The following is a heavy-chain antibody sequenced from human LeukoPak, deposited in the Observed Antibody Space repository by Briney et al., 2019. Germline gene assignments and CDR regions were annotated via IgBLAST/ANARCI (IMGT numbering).Heavy chain of an antibody. Sequence: PGGSLRLSCAASGFTFSSYSMNWVRQAPGKGLEWVAYIRRSGSVIYYSGSVKGRFTISRDDARNSLYLQMNSLRDEDTAVYYCARDPHSLDYWGPGTLVTVSS. CDR2: IRRSGSVI. J-gene: IGHJ4*02. V-gene: IGHV3-48*02. CDR1: GFTFSSYS. CDR3: ARDPHSLDY.